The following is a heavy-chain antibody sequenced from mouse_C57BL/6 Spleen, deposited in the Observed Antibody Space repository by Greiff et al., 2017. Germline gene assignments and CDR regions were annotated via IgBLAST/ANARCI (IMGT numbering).Heavy chain of an antibody. J-gene: IGHJ1*03. CDR2: IFPGSGST. Sequence: VQLQQPGPELVKPGASVKISCKASGYTFPDYYINWVKQRPGQGLEWIGWIFPGSGSTYYNEKFKGKATLTVDKSSSTAYMLLSILTSEDSAVYFCARSYYYGSSYSHWYFDVWGTGTTVTVSS. CDR3: ARSYYYGSSYSHWYFDV. V-gene: IGHV1-75*01. CDR1: GYTFPDYY. D-gene: IGHD1-1*01.